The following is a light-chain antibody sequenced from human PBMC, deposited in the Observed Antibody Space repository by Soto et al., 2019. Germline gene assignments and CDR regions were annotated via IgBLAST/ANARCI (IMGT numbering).Light chain of an antibody. CDR2: LGS. J-gene: IGKJ4*01. CDR1: QSLLHSNGYNY. Sequence: DIVMTQSPLSLPVTPGEPASISCRSSQSLLHSNGYNYLDWYLQKPVQSPQLLIYLGSNRSSGGPDRFSGSGSGTDFTLKISRVEAEDVCVYYCMQALQSPVTFGGGTKVEIK. CDR3: MQALQSPVT. V-gene: IGKV2-28*01.